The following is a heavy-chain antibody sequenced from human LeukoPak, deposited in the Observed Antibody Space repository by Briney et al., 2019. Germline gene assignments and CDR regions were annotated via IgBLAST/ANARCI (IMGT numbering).Heavy chain of an antibody. V-gene: IGHV1-69*08. CDR2: IIPMFGTT. Sequence: SVRVSCKTSGGTLYTYSFNWVRQAPGQGLEWMGRIIPMFGTTDLAQKFQGRVTITADRSTSTAYMDLTGLTSEDTAVYYCARTPGGYRNYMDVWDIGATVTVSS. D-gene: IGHD5-18*01. CDR3: ARTPGGYRNYMDV. J-gene: IGHJ6*03. CDR1: GGTLYTYS.